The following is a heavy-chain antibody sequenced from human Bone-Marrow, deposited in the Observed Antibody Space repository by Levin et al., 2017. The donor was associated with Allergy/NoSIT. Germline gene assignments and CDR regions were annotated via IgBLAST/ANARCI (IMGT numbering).Heavy chain of an antibody. CDR1: GGSISSGDYY. CDR2: IYHSWST. J-gene: IGHJ4*02. Sequence: PSETLSLTCSVSGGSISSGDYYWSWIRQPPGKGLEWIGYIYHSWSTFYTLPLRSRVTISIDTSKNQFSLKLRSVTAADTAVYFCAGLTSAAAISYFQVWGQGSLVTVSS. D-gene: IGHD2-2*01. CDR3: AGLTSAAAISYFQV. V-gene: IGHV4-30-4*01.